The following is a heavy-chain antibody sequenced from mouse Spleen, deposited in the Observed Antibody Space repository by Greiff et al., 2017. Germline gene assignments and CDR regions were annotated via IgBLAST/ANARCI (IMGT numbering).Heavy chain of an antibody. J-gene: IGHJ4*01. D-gene: IGHD1-1*01. CDR2: INPSNGGT. CDR1: GYTFTSYW. CDR3: ARSAHYYGSSEGAMDY. V-gene: IGHV1-53*01. Sequence: QVQLQQPGTELVKPGASVKLSCKASGYTFTSYWMHWVKQRPGQGLEWIGNINPSNGGTNYNEKFKSKATLTVDKSSSTAYMQLSSLTSEDSAVYFCARSAHYYGSSEGAMDYWGQGTSVTVSS.